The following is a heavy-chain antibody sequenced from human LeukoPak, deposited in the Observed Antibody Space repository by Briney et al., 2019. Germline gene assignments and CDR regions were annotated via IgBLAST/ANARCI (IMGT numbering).Heavy chain of an antibody. J-gene: IGHJ4*02. CDR2: ICYSGST. CDR1: GGSISSYY. CDR3: ARSYPGSGNFDF. V-gene: IGHV4-59*01. D-gene: IGHD3-10*01. Sequence: SETLSLTCTVSGGSISSYYWSRIRQPPGKGLEWIGSICYSGSTNYNPSLKSGGTISVDTSRNQFSLKLYSVTAADTAIYYCARSYPGSGNFDFWGQGTLVTVSS.